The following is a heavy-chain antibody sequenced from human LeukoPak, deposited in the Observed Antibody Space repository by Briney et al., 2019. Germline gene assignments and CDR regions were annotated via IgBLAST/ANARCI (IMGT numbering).Heavy chain of an antibody. J-gene: IGHJ4*02. CDR3: TKDGGLLLTSDYVWGPDY. D-gene: IGHD3-10*02. CDR1: GFSFKDYA. Sequence: GGSLRLSCATSGFSFKDYAMTWVRQAPGKGLEWVSGITAKTSSAYYVDSVRGRFTVSRDNSKNTLVLQMNSLRAEDTATYYCTKDGGLLLTSDYVWGPDYWGQGTLVAVSS. V-gene: IGHV3-23*01. CDR2: ITAKTSSA.